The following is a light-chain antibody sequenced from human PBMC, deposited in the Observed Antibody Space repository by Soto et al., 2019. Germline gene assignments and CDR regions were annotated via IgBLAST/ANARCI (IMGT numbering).Light chain of an antibody. CDR1: SSDVGGYNY. CDR3: GSYASSSTLYV. CDR2: DVS. J-gene: IGLJ1*01. Sequence: QSVLTQPASVSRSPGQSITISCTGTSSDVGGYNYVSWYQQHSGKAPKLMIYDVSNRPSGVSNRFSGSKSGNTASLTISGLQAEDEADYYCGSYASSSTLYVFGTGTKVTVL. V-gene: IGLV2-14*01.